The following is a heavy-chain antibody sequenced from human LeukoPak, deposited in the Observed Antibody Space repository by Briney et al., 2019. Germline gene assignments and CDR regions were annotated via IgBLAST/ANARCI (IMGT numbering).Heavy chain of an antibody. D-gene: IGHD4-17*01. CDR2: IKYDGSEK. V-gene: IGHV3-7*03. CDR3: TRDEGATETTYRFDY. CDR1: GFFFSNYY. J-gene: IGHJ4*02. Sequence: GGSLRLSCAAPGFFFSNYYMSWVRRAPGKGLEWLAIIKYDGSEKYYLDSVKGRFTISRDNAKNSVYLQMDSLRAEDTAVYYCTRDEGATETTYRFDYWGQGTLVTVSS.